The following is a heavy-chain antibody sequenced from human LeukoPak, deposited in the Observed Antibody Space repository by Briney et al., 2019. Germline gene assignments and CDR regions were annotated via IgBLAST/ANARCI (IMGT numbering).Heavy chain of an antibody. CDR2: ISGSGGST. CDR1: GFTFSSYA. D-gene: IGHD5-12*01. CDR3: AKDLSGYSGDEEPDFDY. J-gene: IGHJ4*02. Sequence: PGGSLRLSCAASGFTFSSYAMSWVRQAPGKGLEWVSAISGSGGSTYYADSVKGRFTISRDNSKNTLYLQMNSLRAEDTAVYYCAKDLSGYSGDEEPDFDYWGQGTLVTVSS. V-gene: IGHV3-23*01.